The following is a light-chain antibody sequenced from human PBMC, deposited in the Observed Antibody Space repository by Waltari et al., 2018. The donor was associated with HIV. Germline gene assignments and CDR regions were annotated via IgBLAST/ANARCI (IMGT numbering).Light chain of an antibody. Sequence: QSVLAQPPSASGTPGQRVTISCSRSTSNILGNTLTWYQQLPGTAPRLLIYSNNLRPAGVPDRLSGSTSGTSASLFISGLQSEDEADYYCAAWDDSLKGGAFGTGTKVTVL. V-gene: IGLV1-44*01. CDR3: AAWDDSLKGGA. CDR2: SNN. J-gene: IGLJ1*01. CDR1: TSNILGNT.